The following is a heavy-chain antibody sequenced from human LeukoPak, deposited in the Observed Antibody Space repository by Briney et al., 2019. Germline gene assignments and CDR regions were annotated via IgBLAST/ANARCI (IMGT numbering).Heavy chain of an antibody. V-gene: IGHV4-61*02. CDR3: ARGFGYNWNYFDY. Sequence: SETLSLTCTVSGGSISSGSYYWSWIRQPAGKGLEWIGRVYTTGSTNYNPSLKSRVTISVDTSKNQFSLKLSSVTAADTAVYYCARGFGYNWNYFDYWGQGTLVTVSS. CDR1: GGSISSGSYY. J-gene: IGHJ4*02. CDR2: VYTTGST. D-gene: IGHD1-1*01.